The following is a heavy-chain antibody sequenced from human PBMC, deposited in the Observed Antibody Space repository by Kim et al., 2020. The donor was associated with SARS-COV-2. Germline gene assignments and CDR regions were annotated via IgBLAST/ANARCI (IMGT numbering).Heavy chain of an antibody. J-gene: IGHJ4*02. CDR2: IWSDGSIK. CDR3: ARDFGGDFWSGYLGY. CDR1: GFTFTSYD. D-gene: IGHD3-3*01. V-gene: IGHV3-33*01. Sequence: GGSLRLSCATSGFTFTSYDMHWVRQAPGKGLEWVAVIWSDGSIKYYADSVKGRFTISRDNSKNTLYLQMNSLRAEDTAMYYCARDFGGDFWSGYLGYWGQGTLVTASS.